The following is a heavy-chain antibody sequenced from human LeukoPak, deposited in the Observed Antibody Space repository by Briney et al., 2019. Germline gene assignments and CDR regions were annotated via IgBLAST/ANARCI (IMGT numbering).Heavy chain of an antibody. CDR3: ARDLAFMVRGVSLDY. Sequence: GRSLRLSCAASGFTFSSYAMHWVRQAPGKGLEWVAVISYDGSNKYYADSVKGRFTISRDNSKNTLYLQMNSLRAEDTAVYYYARDLAFMVRGVSLDYWGQGTLVTVSS. D-gene: IGHD3-10*01. CDR1: GFTFSSYA. J-gene: IGHJ4*02. V-gene: IGHV3-30-3*01. CDR2: ISYDGSNK.